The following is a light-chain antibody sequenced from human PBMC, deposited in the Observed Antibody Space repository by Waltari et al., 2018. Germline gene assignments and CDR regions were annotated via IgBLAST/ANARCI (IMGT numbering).Light chain of an antibody. CDR1: NNNIGTYG. V-gene: IGLV1-36*01. Sequence: QSALNQEASVSGTVGQKVTLSCTGNNNNIGTYGVGWYQQISHGPPKSVMFGISPPSGIPDRFSGSKSGTTASLTISGLQPEDEGDYFCSTWDHSLNGRVFGGGTKLTVL. CDR3: STWDHSLNGRV. CDR2: GI. J-gene: IGLJ3*02.